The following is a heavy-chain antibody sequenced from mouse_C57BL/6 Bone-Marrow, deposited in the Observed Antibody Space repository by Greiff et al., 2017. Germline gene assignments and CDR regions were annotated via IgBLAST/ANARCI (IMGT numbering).Heavy chain of an antibody. CDR2: IYPSDSET. V-gene: IGHV1-61*01. Sequence: QVQLQQPGAELVRPGSSVKLSCKASGYTFTSYWMDWVKQRPGQGLEWIGNIYPSDSETHYNQKFKDKATLTVDKSSSTAYMQLSSLPSEDSAVYDCARHTTTVVFHYWYFDVWGTGTTVTVSS. CDR3: ARHTTTVVFHYWYFDV. CDR1: GYTFTSYW. D-gene: IGHD1-1*01. J-gene: IGHJ1*03.